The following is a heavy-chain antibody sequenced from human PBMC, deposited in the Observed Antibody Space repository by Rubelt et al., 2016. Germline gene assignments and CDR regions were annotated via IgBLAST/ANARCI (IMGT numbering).Heavy chain of an antibody. CDR2: INGDGRST. Sequence: EVQLVESGGDLVQPGGSLRLSCAASGFTFSTYWMYWVRQVPGKGLLWVSRINGDGRSTDYADSVKGRFTNSRDNAKNTLYLEMNSLRAEDTATYYCVRGGVDVWGQGTTVTVSS. CDR3: VRGGVDV. J-gene: IGHJ6*02. V-gene: IGHV3-74*01. CDR1: GFTFSTYW.